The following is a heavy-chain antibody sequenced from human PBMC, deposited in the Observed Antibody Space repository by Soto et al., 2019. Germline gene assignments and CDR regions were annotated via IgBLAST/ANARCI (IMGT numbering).Heavy chain of an antibody. V-gene: IGHV1-69*02. CDR2: IIPILDIS. J-gene: IGHJ6*03. CDR1: GGTFSSYT. D-gene: IGHD2-2*01. CDR3: ASYLGISSNGRTPL. Sequence: QVQLVQSGAEVQKPGSSVTVSCKASGGTFSSYTFNWVRQAPGQGLEWIGRIIPILDISSYTQKFQDRVTITADNSTNTAHMELSRLTSEDTAVYYCASYLGISSNGRTPLWGKGTTVTVSS.